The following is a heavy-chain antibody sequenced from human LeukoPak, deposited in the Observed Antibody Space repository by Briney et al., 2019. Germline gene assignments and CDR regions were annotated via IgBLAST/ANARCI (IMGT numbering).Heavy chain of an antibody. CDR1: GFTFSSYA. Sequence: GGSLRLSCAASGFTFSSYAMSWVRQAPGKGLGWVSTVSGSGDSTYYADSVKGRFTISRDNSKNTLYLQMNSLRAEDTAVYYCAKPPPDSSSWLFDFWGQGTLVTVSS. V-gene: IGHV3-23*01. J-gene: IGHJ4*02. D-gene: IGHD6-13*01. CDR3: AKPPPDSSSWLFDF. CDR2: VSGSGDST.